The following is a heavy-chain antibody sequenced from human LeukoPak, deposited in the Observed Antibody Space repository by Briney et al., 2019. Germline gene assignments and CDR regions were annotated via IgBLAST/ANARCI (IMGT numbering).Heavy chain of an antibody. V-gene: IGHV3-23*01. J-gene: IGHJ4*02. CDR1: GFTFSSYA. CDR3: ALGVQWLVTFDY. Sequence: GGSLRLPCAASGFTFSSYAMSWVRQAPGKGLEWVSAISGSGGNTHYADSVKGRFTISRDNSKNTLFLQMSSLRAEDTAVYYCALGVQWLVTFDYWGQGTLVTVSS. D-gene: IGHD6-19*01. CDR2: ISGSGGNT.